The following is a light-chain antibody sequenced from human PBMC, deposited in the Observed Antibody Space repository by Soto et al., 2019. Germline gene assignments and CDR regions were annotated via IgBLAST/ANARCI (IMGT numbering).Light chain of an antibody. J-gene: IGLJ1*01. CDR3: SSYTSSSTYV. CDR2: EVS. CDR1: SSDVGGYIY. V-gene: IGLV2-14*01. Sequence: QSALTQPASVSGSPGQSITISCTGTSSDVGGYIYVSWYQQNPGKAPKLMIYEVSNRPSGVSNRFSGSKSGNTASLTISGLQAEDEADYYCSSYTSSSTYVFGTGTKVTVL.